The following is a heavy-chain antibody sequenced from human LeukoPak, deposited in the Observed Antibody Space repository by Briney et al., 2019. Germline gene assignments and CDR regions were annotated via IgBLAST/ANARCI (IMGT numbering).Heavy chain of an antibody. V-gene: IGHV3-21*01. D-gene: IGHD5-12*01. CDR2: ISSSSSYI. J-gene: IGHJ6*02. Sequence: GGSLRLSCAASGFTFSSYSMNWVRQAPGKGLEWVSSISSSSSYIYYADSVKGRFTISRDNAKNSLYLQMNSLRAEDTAVYYCARDRGFWETLGHSGYDQESYYYGMDVWGQGTTVTVSS. CDR3: ARDRGFWETLGHSGYDQESYYYGMDV. CDR1: GFTFSSYS.